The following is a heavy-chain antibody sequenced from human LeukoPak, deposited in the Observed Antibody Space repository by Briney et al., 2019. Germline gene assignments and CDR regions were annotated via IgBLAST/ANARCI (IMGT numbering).Heavy chain of an antibody. CDR1: GGSISSGDYY. V-gene: IGHV4-30-4*08. CDR3: ARVVLYAFDI. J-gene: IGHJ3*02. Sequence: SETLSLTCTVSGGSISSGDYYWSWIRQPPGKGLEWIGYIYYSGSTYYNPSLKSRVTISVDTSKNQFSLKLSSVTAAGTAVYYCARVVLYAFDIWGQGTMVTVSS. D-gene: IGHD2/OR15-2a*01. CDR2: IYYSGST.